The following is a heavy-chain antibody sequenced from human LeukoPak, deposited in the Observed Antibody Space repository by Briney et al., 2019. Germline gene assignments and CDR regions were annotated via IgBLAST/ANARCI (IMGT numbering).Heavy chain of an antibody. D-gene: IGHD5-24*01. J-gene: IGHJ5*02. CDR2: VYYTGTT. CDR1: GGSISNYY. CDR3: ARDAGYRSRLNYFDP. V-gene: IGHV4-59*01. Sequence: PSETLSLTCTVSGGSISNYYWSWPRQSPGKELEWIAHVYYTGTTIYSPSLKSRLTVSVDPSKNQFSLNLSSVTAADTAVYYCARDAGYRSRLNYFDPWGQGTLVTVSS.